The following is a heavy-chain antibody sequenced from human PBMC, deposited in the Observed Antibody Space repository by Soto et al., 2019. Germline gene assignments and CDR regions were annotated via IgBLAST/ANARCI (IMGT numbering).Heavy chain of an antibody. J-gene: IGHJ4*02. Sequence: QVQLVQSGAEVRKPGSSVRVSCKASGGSFNRHTISWVRQAPGQGLEWMGGIIPIFGTANYAQKFQGRVTITADESTSTAYMELSSLRSEDTAVYYCAREAIGSSGYYYGPLWYWGQGTLVTVSS. D-gene: IGHD3-22*01. CDR1: GGSFNRHT. V-gene: IGHV1-69*01. CDR2: IIPIFGTA. CDR3: AREAIGSSGYYYGPLWY.